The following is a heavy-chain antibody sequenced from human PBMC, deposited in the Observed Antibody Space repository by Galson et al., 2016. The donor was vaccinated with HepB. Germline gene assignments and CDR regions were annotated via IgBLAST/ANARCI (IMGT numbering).Heavy chain of an antibody. CDR1: GYTLSELS. CDR2: FDPEDGET. Sequence: SVKVSCKVSGYTLSELSMHWVRQAPGEGLEWMGGFDPEDGETIYAQKFQGRVTMTEDTSTDTAYMELSSLRSEDTAVYYCAEKRDYDFWSGYKKWGQGTLVTVSS. V-gene: IGHV1-24*01. J-gene: IGHJ4*02. CDR3: AEKRDYDFWSGYKK. D-gene: IGHD3-3*01.